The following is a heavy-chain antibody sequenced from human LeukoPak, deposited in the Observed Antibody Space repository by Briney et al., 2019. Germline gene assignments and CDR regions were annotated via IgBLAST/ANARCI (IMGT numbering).Heavy chain of an antibody. CDR3: ARPVNRLFLF. CDR2: IKEDGGET. CDR1: GFSLSGDW. J-gene: IGHJ4*02. V-gene: IGHV3-7*01. D-gene: IGHD2-21*01. Sequence: GGSLRLSCVGSGFSLSGDWMTWVRQAPGTGLECVANIKEDGGETYYVDSVKGRFTISRDNAKNSLYLQMNNLRAEDTAVYFCARPVNRLFLFWGPGTLVTVSS.